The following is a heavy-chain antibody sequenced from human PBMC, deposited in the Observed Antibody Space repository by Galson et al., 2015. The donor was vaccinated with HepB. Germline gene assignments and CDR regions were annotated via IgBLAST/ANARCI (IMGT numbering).Heavy chain of an antibody. CDR1: GYTFTSYG. Sequence: SVKVSCKASGYTFTSYGISWVRQAPGQGLEWMGWISAYNGNTNYAQKLQGRVTMTTDTSTSTAYMELRSLRSDDTAVYYCARVGTYDSSGYYPAYYFDYWGQGTLVTVSS. V-gene: IGHV1-18*04. CDR3: ARVGTYDSSGYYPAYYFDY. CDR2: ISAYNGNT. J-gene: IGHJ4*02. D-gene: IGHD3-22*01.